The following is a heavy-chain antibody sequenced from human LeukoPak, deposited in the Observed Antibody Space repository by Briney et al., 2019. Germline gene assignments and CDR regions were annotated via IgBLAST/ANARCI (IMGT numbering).Heavy chain of an antibody. D-gene: IGHD3-22*01. V-gene: IGHV3-64D*09. CDR2: ISSNGGST. CDR3: VKDYYDSSGYYSMLSKYYYYGMDV. J-gene: IGHJ6*02. Sequence: GGSLRLSCSASGFTFSSYAMHWVRQAPGKGLEYVSAISSNGGSTYYADSVKGRFTISRDNSKNTLYLQMSSLRAEDTAVYYCVKDYYDSSGYYSMLSKYYYYGMDVWGQGTTVTVSS. CDR1: GFTFSSYA.